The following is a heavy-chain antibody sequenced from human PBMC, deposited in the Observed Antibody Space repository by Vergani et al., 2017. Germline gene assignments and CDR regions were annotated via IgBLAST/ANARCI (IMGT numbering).Heavy chain of an antibody. D-gene: IGHD2-2*01. Sequence: EVQLVESGGGLVKPGGSLRLSCAASGFTFSSYSMNWVRQAPGKGLEWVSSISSSSSYIYYADSVKGRFTISRDNAKNSLYLQMNSLRAEDTAVYYCARDRGVPAAFGELDYWGQGTLVTVSS. CDR1: GFTFSSYS. J-gene: IGHJ4*02. CDR3: ARDRGVPAAFGELDY. CDR2: ISSSSSYI. V-gene: IGHV3-21*01.